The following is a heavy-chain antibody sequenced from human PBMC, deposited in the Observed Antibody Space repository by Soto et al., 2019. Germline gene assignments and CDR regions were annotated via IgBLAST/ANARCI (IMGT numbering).Heavy chain of an antibody. J-gene: IGHJ3*02. CDR3: ARDQVEFSITICYGGLDAFDI. D-gene: IGHD2-2*01. CDR1: GYTFTRYG. V-gene: IGHV1-18*01. Sequence: ASVKVSCKASGYTFTRYGISWVRQAPGQGLEWMGWISAYNGNTNYAQKLQGRVTMTTDTSTSTAYMELRSLRSDDTAVYYCARDQVEFSITICYGGLDAFDIWCQGTMVTVSS. CDR2: ISAYNGNT.